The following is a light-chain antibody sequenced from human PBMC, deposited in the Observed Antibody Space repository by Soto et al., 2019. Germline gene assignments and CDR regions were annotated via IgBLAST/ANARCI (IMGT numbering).Light chain of an antibody. CDR3: MQALHTPGT. V-gene: IGKV2-28*01. J-gene: IGKJ1*01. CDR2: LGS. CDR1: QSLLLSHGKNY. Sequence: DIVVTQSPLSLPVTPGEPASISCRSSQSLLLSHGKNYLDWYVQKPGQPPQLLIYLGSNRASGVPDRFSGSGSGTNFTLKISRVEAEDVGFYYCMQALHTPGTFGLGTKVEIK.